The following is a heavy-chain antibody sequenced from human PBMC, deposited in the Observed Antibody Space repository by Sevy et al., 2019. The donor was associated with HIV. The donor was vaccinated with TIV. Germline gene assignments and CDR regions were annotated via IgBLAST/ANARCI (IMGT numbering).Heavy chain of an antibody. CDR2: ISGSGGST. Sequence: GGSLRLSCAASGFTFSSYAMSWVRQVPGKGLEWVSAISGSGGSTYYANSVEGRFTISRDSFKKTLYLQMNSLRAEDTAVYYCAKGDNHYAIDYWGRGTLVTVSS. V-gene: IGHV3-23*01. D-gene: IGHD4-17*01. CDR3: AKGDNHYAIDY. J-gene: IGHJ4*02. CDR1: GFTFSSYA.